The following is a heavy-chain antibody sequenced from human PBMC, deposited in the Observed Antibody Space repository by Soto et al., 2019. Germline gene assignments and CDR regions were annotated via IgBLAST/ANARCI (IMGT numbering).Heavy chain of an antibody. CDR1: GFTFSTYS. V-gene: IGHV3-23*01. Sequence: VQLLESGGQLVQPGGSLRLSCAASGFTFSTYSMSWVRQAPGKGLEWVSGISDTGGTTYYAGSVKGRFTISRDSSKSTLYLQMNSLKAEDTAVYYCAKYPEYSVYDATYFDYWGQGTLVTVSS. CDR3: AKYPEYSVYDATYFDY. D-gene: IGHD5-12*01. CDR2: ISDTGGTT. J-gene: IGHJ4*02.